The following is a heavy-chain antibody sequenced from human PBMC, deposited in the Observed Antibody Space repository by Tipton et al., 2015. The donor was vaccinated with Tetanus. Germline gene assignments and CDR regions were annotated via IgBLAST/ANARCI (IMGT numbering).Heavy chain of an antibody. Sequence: LRLSCTVSGASINSGGYYWTWIRQRPGKGLEWIGYRYYTGSTYYTPCLRSRVTISFDTSQNQFSLNLTSVTAADTAVYYCARLYGSTWSDYGAFDIWGRGTLVTVSS. V-gene: IGHV4-31*03. CDR3: ARLYGSTWSDYGAFDI. D-gene: IGHD3-16*01. J-gene: IGHJ3*02. CDR1: GASINSGGYY. CDR2: RYYTGST.